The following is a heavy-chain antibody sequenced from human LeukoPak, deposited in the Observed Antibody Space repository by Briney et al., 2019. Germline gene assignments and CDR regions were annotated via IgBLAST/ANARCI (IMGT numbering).Heavy chain of an antibody. J-gene: IGHJ4*02. CDR2: IIPIFGTA. D-gene: IGHD6-13*01. Sequence: ASVKVSCKAPGGTFSSYAISWVRQAPGQGLEWMGGIIPIFGTANYAQKFQGRVTITTDESTSTAYMELSSLRAEDTAVYYCARVGGAAAVVYWGQGTLVTVSS. CDR1: GGTFSSYA. CDR3: ARVGGAAAVVY. V-gene: IGHV1-69*05.